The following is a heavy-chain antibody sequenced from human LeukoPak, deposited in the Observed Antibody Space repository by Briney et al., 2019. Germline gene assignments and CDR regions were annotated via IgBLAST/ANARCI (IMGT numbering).Heavy chain of an antibody. CDR3: ARAYCGGDCYLDY. CDR2: INHSGST. CDR1: GGSFSGYY. J-gene: IGHJ4*02. D-gene: IGHD2-21*02. Sequence: KPSETLSLTCAVYGGSFSGYYWSWVRQPPGKGLEWIGEINHSGSTNYNPSLKSRVTISVDTSKNQFSLKLSSVIAADTAVYYCARAYCGGDCYLDYWGQGTLVTVSS. V-gene: IGHV4-34*01.